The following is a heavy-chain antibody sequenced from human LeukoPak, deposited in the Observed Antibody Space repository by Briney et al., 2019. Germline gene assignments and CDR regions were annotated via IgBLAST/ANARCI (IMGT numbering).Heavy chain of an antibody. CDR2: IWFDGSNK. CDR3: ARDRASGYYYSFDY. V-gene: IGHV3-33*01. J-gene: IGHJ4*02. Sequence: HPGRSLRLSCAASGFTFSTYGMHWVRPAPGKGLEWVAAIWFDGSNKYYVDSVKGRFTISRDNSKNTLYLQMNSLRAEDTAVYFCARDRASGYYYSFDYWGQGTLVTVS. D-gene: IGHD3-22*01. CDR1: GFTFSTYG.